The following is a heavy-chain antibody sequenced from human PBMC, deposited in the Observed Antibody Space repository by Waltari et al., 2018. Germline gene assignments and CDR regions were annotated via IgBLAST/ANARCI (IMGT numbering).Heavy chain of an antibody. CDR2: ISGDGGST. D-gene: IGHD6-19*01. CDR3: AKDGGYSSSYYMDV. V-gene: IGHV3-43D*03. Sequence: EVQLVESGGVVVQPGGSLRLSCAASGFTFDDYAMHWVRQAPGKGWEWLSLISGDGGSTYYADSVKGRFTISRDNSKNSLYLQMNSLRAEYTALYYCAKDGGYSSSYYMDVWGKGTTVTISS. CDR1: GFTFDDYA. J-gene: IGHJ6*03.